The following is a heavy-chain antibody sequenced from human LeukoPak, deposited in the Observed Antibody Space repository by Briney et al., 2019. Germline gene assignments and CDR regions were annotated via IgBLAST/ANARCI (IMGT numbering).Heavy chain of an antibody. CDR2: ISGSGDKT. V-gene: IGHV3-23*01. J-gene: IGHJ6*01. D-gene: IGHD4-11*01. Sequence: GGSLRLSCAASGFPFKSYAMTWVRQAPGKGLEWVSVISGSGDKTYYAEAVKVRFTISRDNSRNTMYLQMNSLRADDSAVYYCAKARTTGFFYYYGLDVWAKGPRSASSQ. CDR1: GFPFKSYA. CDR3: AKARTTGFFYYYGLDV.